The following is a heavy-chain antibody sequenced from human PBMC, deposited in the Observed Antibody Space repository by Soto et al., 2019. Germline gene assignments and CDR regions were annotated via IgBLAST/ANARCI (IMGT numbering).Heavy chain of an antibody. CDR2: IYWDDDK. D-gene: IGHD6-13*01. J-gene: IGHJ4*02. V-gene: IGHV2-5*02. CDR1: GFSLSTNGVG. Sequence: GSGPTLVNPTQTLTLTCSFSGFSLSTNGVGVGWIRQPPGKALEWLALIYWDDDKRYRPSLKSRLTITKDTSKNQVVLIMTNMDPVDTATYYCAHRPKSRWHFDYWGQGTLVTVSS. CDR3: AHRPKSRWHFDY.